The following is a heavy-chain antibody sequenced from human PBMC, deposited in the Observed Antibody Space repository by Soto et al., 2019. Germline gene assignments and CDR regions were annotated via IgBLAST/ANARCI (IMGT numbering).Heavy chain of an antibody. CDR1: GFTVNSNY. J-gene: IGHJ4*02. Sequence: PGGSLRLSCAASGFTVNSNYMHWVRQAPGKGLEWVSVLHSAGNPYYADSVKGRFTISRDNAKSSLFLQMNSLRPDDTALYYCAKDMKWGGMTTINYFDSWGQGTLVTVSS. CDR2: LHSAGNP. V-gene: IGHV3-53*05. D-gene: IGHD5-12*01. CDR3: AKDMKWGGMTTINYFDS.